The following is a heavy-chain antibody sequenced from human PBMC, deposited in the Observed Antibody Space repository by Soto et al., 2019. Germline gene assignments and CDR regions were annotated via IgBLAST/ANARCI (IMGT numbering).Heavy chain of an antibody. V-gene: IGHV1-69*08. CDR2: IIPILGIA. CDR3: ARDLGPGATVTNEGSGDY. D-gene: IGHD4-17*01. CDR1: GGTFSSYT. Sequence: QVQLVQSGAEVKKPGSSVKVSCKASGGTFSSYTISWVRQAPGQGLEWMGRIIPILGIANYAQKFQGRVTITADKSTSTAYMELSSRRSEDTAVYYCARDLGPGATVTNEGSGDYWGQGTLVTVSS. J-gene: IGHJ4*02.